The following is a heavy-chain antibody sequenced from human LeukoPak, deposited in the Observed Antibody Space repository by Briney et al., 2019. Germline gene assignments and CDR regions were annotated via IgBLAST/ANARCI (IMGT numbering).Heavy chain of an antibody. CDR2: SIESGGT. CDR3: ARNGWYSIDY. CDR1: DGSFSGYY. J-gene: IGHJ4*02. D-gene: IGHD6-19*01. Sequence: SETLSLTCAVYDGSFSGYYWSWIRQAPGKGLEWIGESIESGGTNYNPSLKSRVTISLDTSKNRFSLSLTSSTAAATAVHYCARNGWYSIDYWGQGTLVTVSS. V-gene: IGHV4-34*12.